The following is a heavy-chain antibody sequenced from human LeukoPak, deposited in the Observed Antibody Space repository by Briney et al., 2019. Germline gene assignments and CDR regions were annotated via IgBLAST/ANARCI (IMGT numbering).Heavy chain of an antibody. CDR3: AREIVSSNSFDN. CDR2: ISSAGGYI. J-gene: IGHJ4*02. CDR1: GFTFSSYT. V-gene: IGHV3-21*01. Sequence: PGGSLRLSCAASGFTFSSYTLTWVRQAPGKGLGWVSSISSAGGYIYYADSEKGRFTISRDNAKNSLYLKMNSLRAVDTAVYYCAREIVSSNSFDNWGQGTLVTVSS. D-gene: IGHD2-2*01.